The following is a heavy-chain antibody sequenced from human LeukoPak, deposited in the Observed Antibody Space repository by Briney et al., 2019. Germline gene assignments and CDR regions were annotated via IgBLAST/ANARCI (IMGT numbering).Heavy chain of an antibody. J-gene: IGHJ4*02. CDR3: ARGPTNGQAFDY. CDR2: IREDGSEK. V-gene: IGHV3-7*01. Sequence: GGSLRLSCAASGLTFSSYWMSWVRQAPGKGLEWVASIREDGSEKTSVDSVKGRFTISRDNAKNSLYLQMDSLRAEDTAVYYCARGPTNGQAFDYWGQGTLVSVSS. CDR1: GLTFSSYW. D-gene: IGHD2-8*01.